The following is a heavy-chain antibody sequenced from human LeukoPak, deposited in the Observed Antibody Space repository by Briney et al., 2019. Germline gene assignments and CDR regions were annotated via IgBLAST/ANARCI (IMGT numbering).Heavy chain of an antibody. V-gene: IGHV3-7*01. Sequence: GGSLRLSCAASGFIFSSYWMSWVRQAPGKGREGVANIKQDGSEKYCVDSVKGRFTISRDNAKNSLYLQMNSLRAEDTAVYYCARESESYDFWSGYGVYWGQGTLVTVSS. CDR2: IKQDGSEK. CDR3: ARESESYDFWSGYGVY. CDR1: GFIFSSYW. J-gene: IGHJ4*02. D-gene: IGHD3-3*01.